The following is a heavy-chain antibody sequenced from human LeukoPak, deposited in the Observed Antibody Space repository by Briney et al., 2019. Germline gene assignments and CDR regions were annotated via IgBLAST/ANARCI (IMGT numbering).Heavy chain of an antibody. J-gene: IGHJ3*02. CDR3: ARAREDAFDI. V-gene: IGHV3-21*01. Sequence: GGSLRLSCAASGFTFNYYNMNWVRQAPGKALEWVSSITSSGAYIFYADSVRGRFTISRDNAKDSLYLQMNSLRAEDTAVYYCARAREDAFDIWGQGTMVTVSS. CDR1: GFTFNYYN. CDR2: ITSSGAYI.